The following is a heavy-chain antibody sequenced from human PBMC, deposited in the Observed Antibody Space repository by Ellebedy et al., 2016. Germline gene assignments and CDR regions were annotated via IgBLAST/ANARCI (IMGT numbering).Heavy chain of an antibody. CDR3: ARAEDIVVVPAATVGMDV. CDR1: GGSFSGYY. D-gene: IGHD2-2*01. Sequence: SETLSLXCAVYGGSFSGYYWSWIRQPPGKGLEWIGEINHSGSTNYNPSLKSRVTISVDTSKNQFSLKLSSVTAADTAVYYCARAEDIVVVPAATVGMDVWGQGTTVTVSS. V-gene: IGHV4-34*01. J-gene: IGHJ6*02. CDR2: INHSGST.